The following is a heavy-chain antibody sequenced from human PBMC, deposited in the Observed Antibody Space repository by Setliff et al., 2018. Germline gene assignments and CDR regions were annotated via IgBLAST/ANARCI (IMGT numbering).Heavy chain of an antibody. Sequence: PSETLSLTCTVSGGSISSGLYYWSWIRQPAGRGLEWIGRLYAGGSTNYNPSHKSRATISGDTSNDRLSLRLTSVTAADTAVYYCARVDFTMLQGVLGQWGEGTLVTVSS. D-gene: IGHD3-10*01. CDR2: LYAGGST. CDR3: ARVDFTMLQGVLGQ. V-gene: IGHV4-61*02. J-gene: IGHJ1*01. CDR1: GGSISSGLYY.